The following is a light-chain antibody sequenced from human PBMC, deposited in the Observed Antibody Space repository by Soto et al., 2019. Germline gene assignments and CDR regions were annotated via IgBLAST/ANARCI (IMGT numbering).Light chain of an antibody. CDR3: QQRTNWPPWT. CDR1: QSVSSY. Sequence: EIVLTQSPATLSLSPGERATLSCRASQSVSSYLDWYQQKPGQAPRLLIYDASNRATGTPARFSGSGSWTDFTLTISNREPENFAVYYCQQRTNWPPWTFGQGTKVEIK. CDR2: DAS. V-gene: IGKV3-11*01. J-gene: IGKJ1*01.